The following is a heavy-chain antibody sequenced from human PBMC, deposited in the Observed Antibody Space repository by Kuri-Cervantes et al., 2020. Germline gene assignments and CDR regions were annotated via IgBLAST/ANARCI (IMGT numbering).Heavy chain of an antibody. D-gene: IGHD3-22*01. V-gene: IGHV1-69*13. J-gene: IGHJ5*02. CDR1: GGTFSSYA. CDR3: ATTTYYYDSSGYSWFDP. Sequence: SVKVSCKASGGTFSSYAISWVRQAPGQGLEWMGGIIPIFGTANYAQKFQGRVTITADESTSTAYMELSSLRSEDTAVYYCATTTYYYDSSGYSWFDPWGQGTLVTVSS. CDR2: IIPIFGTA.